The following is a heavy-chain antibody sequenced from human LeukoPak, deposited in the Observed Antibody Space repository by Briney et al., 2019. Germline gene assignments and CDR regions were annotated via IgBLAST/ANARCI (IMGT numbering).Heavy chain of an antibody. J-gene: IGHJ4*02. Sequence: PGGSLRLSCAASGFNFDEYGMSWVRQAPGKGLEWVSGVSWNGGGTGYADSVRGRFTISRDNAKNSLYLHMDGVTAEDTALYYCARMVSGRNFRFDCWGQGTLVTVSS. CDR1: GFNFDEYG. D-gene: IGHD1-26*01. CDR3: ARMVSGRNFRFDC. V-gene: IGHV3-20*04. CDR2: VSWNGGGT.